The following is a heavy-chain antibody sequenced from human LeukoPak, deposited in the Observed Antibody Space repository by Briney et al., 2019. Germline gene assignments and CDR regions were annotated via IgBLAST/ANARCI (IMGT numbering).Heavy chain of an antibody. D-gene: IGHD4-17*01. J-gene: IGHJ6*02. CDR2: ISYDGSNK. Sequence: GRSLRLSCAASGFTFSSYGMHWVRQAPGKGLEWVAVISYDGSNKYYADSVKGRFTIPRDNSKNTLYLQMNSLRAEDTAVYYCAKDLDNPNDYGDYKAYYYGMDVWGQGTTVTVSS. V-gene: IGHV3-30*18. CDR3: AKDLDNPNDYGDYKAYYYGMDV. CDR1: GFTFSSYG.